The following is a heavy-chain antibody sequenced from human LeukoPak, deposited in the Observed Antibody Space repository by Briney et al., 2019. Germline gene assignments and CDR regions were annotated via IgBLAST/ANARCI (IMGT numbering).Heavy chain of an antibody. CDR1: GFTFDDYA. Sequence: GGSLRLSCAASGFTFDDYAMHWVRQAPGKGLEWVSAISGSGGSTYYADSVKGRFTTSRDNSKNTLYLQMNSLRAEDTAVYYCAKRHGSSWYVDYFDYWGQGTLVTVSS. CDR2: ISGSGGST. V-gene: IGHV3-23*01. J-gene: IGHJ4*02. CDR3: AKRHGSSWYVDYFDY. D-gene: IGHD6-13*01.